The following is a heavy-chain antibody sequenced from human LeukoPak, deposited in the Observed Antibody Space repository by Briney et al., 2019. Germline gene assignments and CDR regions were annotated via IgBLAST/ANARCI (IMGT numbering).Heavy chain of an antibody. CDR3: ARGYYESSGYYYHYYGMDV. CDR2: INPSGGST. J-gene: IGHJ6*02. V-gene: IGHV1-46*01. CDR1: GYTFTSYF. D-gene: IGHD3-22*01. Sequence: ASVKVSCKASGYTFTSYFMHWVRQAPGQGLEWLGKINPSGGSTSYAQKFQGRVTMTTDTSTSTAYMELRSLRSDDTAVYYCARGYYESSGYYYHYYGMDVWGQGTTVTVSS.